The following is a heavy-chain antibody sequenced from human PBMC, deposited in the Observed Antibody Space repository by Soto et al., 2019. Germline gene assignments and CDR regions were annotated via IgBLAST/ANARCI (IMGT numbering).Heavy chain of an antibody. V-gene: IGHV3-30-3*01. D-gene: IGHD3-10*01. Sequence: QVQLVESGGGVVQPGRSLRLSCAASGFNFSSYAMHWVRQAPGKGLEWVAVISYDGSNKYYADSVKGRFTISRDNSKNTLYLQMNSLRAEDTAVYYCARDRYGSGPAAPYGMDVWGQGTTVTVSS. CDR1: GFNFSSYA. CDR2: ISYDGSNK. J-gene: IGHJ6*02. CDR3: ARDRYGSGPAAPYGMDV.